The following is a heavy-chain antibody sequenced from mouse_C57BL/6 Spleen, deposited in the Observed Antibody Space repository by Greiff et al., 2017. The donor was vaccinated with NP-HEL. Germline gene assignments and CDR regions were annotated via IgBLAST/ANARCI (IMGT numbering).Heavy chain of an antibody. V-gene: IGHV1-52*01. CDR2: IDPSDSET. D-gene: IGHD2-5*01. CDR1: GYTFTSYW. CDR3: AKGSYSSYGYFDV. J-gene: IGHJ1*03. Sequence: VQLQQPGAELVRPGSSVKLSCKASGYTFTSYWMHWVKQRPIQGLEWIGNIDPSDSETHYNQKFKDKATLTVDKSSSTAYMQLSSLTSEDSAVYYCAKGSYSSYGYFDVWGTGTTVTVSS.